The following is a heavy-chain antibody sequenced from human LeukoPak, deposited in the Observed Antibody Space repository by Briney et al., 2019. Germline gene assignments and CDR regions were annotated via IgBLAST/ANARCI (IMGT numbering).Heavy chain of an antibody. CDR2: IYYSGST. V-gene: IGHV4-59*01. Sequence: SETLSLTCTVSGGSISSYYWSWIRQPPGKGLEWIGYIYYSGSTNYNPSLKSRVTMSVDTSKKQFSLKLRSVTAADTAVYYCARDIGTPYYYDSSGYYSGWFDPWGQGTLVTASS. CDR1: GGSISSYY. CDR3: ARDIGTPYYYDSSGYYSGWFDP. J-gene: IGHJ5*02. D-gene: IGHD3-22*01.